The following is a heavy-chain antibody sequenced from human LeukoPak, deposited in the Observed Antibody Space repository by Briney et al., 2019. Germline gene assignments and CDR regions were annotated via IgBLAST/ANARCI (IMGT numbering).Heavy chain of an antibody. CDR2: SNTDGTI. Sequence: GGSLRLSCAASGFTFSYYSMNWVRQAPGKGLEGISYSNTDGTISYADSVKGRFTISRDNVENSLYLQMNSLRDEDTAVYFCVRDRDYAFDFWGQGTMVTVSS. J-gene: IGHJ3*01. V-gene: IGHV3-48*02. CDR1: GFTFSYYS. CDR3: VRDRDYAFDF.